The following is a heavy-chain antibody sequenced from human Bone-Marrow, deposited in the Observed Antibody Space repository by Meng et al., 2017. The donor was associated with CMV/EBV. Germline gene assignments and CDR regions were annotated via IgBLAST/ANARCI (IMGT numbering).Heavy chain of an antibody. CDR3: ARDVGGGSGWDLGH. CDR2: IHYSGST. V-gene: IGHV4-59*01. CDR1: GGSITGYY. Sequence: GSLRLSCTVSGGSITGYYWSWIRQPPGKGLEWIGYIHYSGSTSYTPSLKSRVTISVDTSKKQFSLKLSSVTTADTAVYYCARDVGGGSGWDLGHWGQGTLVTVSS. D-gene: IGHD6-19*01. J-gene: IGHJ4*02.